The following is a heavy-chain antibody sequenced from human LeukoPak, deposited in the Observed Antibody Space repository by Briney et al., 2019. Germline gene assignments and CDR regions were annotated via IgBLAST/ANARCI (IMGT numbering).Heavy chain of an antibody. CDR2: NWAERDNQ. Sequence: PGGSLRLSCAVSGITFRTSGMHWVRQAPGKGLEWVAFNWAERDNQYYADSVRGRFIISRDNSKNTVYLQMNSLRAEDTALYFCARDAGKTRLDSWGQGTLVTVSS. V-gene: IGHV3-33*01. CDR1: GITFRTSG. J-gene: IGHJ4*02. CDR3: ARDAGKTRLDS.